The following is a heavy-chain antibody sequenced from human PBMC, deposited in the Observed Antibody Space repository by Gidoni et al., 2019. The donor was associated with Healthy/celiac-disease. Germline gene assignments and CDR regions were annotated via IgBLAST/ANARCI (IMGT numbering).Heavy chain of an antibody. J-gene: IGHJ4*02. CDR2: IISISSYI. CDR3: ARVVVYYFDY. V-gene: IGHV3-21*01. CDR1: GFPFSSYS. Sequence: EVQLVESGGGLVKPGGSLRLSCAASGFPFSSYSMNWVRQAPGKGLEWVSSIISISSYIYYADSVKGRFTISRDNAKNSLYLQMNSLGAEDTAVYYCARVVVYYFDYWGQGTLVTVSS. D-gene: IGHD2-8*02.